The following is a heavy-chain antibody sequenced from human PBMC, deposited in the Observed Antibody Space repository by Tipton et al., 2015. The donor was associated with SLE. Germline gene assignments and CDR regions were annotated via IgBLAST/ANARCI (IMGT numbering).Heavy chain of an antibody. CDR3: ARGPFLYSSSSPFDY. CDR2: INHSGST. D-gene: IGHD6-6*01. Sequence: TLSLTCTVSGGAISGGDYYYWSWIRQSPGKGLEWIGEINHSGSTNYNPSLKSRVTISVDTSNYQFSLKLSSVTAADTAFYYCARGPFLYSSSSPFDYWGQGTLVTVSS. CDR1: GGAISGGDYYY. V-gene: IGHV4-34*01. J-gene: IGHJ4*02.